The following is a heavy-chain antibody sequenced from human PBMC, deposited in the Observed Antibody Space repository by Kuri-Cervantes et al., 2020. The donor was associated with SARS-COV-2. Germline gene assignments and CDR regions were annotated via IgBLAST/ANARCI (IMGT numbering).Heavy chain of an antibody. V-gene: IGHV3-48*01. CDR3: ARVFGSYVAAAAAYYFDY. CDR1: GFIFSDFG. J-gene: IGHJ4*02. Sequence: GESLKISCAASGFIFSDFGMNWVRQAPGKGLEWVSYISSSSTTIYYADSVKGRFTISRDNAKNSLYLQMNSLRAEDTAVYYCARVFGSYVAAAAAYYFDYWGREPWSPSPQ. D-gene: IGHD6-13*01. CDR2: ISSSSTTI.